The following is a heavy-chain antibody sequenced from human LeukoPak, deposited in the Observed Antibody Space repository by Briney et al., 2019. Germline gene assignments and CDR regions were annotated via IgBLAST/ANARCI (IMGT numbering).Heavy chain of an antibody. CDR1: GFTFSNKW. V-gene: IGHV3-74*01. D-gene: IGHD3-3*01. CDR2: INTDGSTT. J-gene: IGHJ4*02. CDR3: VRGGGYYHDY. Sequence: GGSLRPSCAASGFTFSNKWMHWVRQAPGKGLVWVSLINTDGSTTSYADSVKGRFTISRDNAKNTLYLQMNSLRAEDTAVYYCVRGGGYYHDYWGQGTLVTVSS.